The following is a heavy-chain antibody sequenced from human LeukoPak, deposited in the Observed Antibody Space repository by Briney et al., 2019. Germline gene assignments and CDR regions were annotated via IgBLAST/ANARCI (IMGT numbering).Heavy chain of an antibody. CDR2: IYWNDDK. CDR1: GFTLSTSGVG. Sequence: SGPTLVKPTQPLTLTCTFSGFTLSTSGVGVGWIRQPPGKALEWLALIYWNDDKRYSPSLKSRLTITKDTSKNQVVLTMSNMDPVDTATYYCAHTGGAARWGSADYWGQGTLVTVSS. V-gene: IGHV2-5*01. D-gene: IGHD6-6*01. J-gene: IGHJ4*02. CDR3: AHTGGAARWGSADY.